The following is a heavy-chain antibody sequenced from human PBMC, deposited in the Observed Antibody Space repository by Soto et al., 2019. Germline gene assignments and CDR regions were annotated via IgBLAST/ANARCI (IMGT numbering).Heavy chain of an antibody. J-gene: IGHJ4*02. V-gene: IGHV1-18*01. Sequence: ASVKVSCKASGYTFTSYGISWVRQAPGQGLEWMGWISAYNGNTNYAQKLQGRETMTTDTSTSTAYMELRSLRSDDTAVYYCARDLDRTTVTTTNFDYWGQGTLVTVSS. D-gene: IGHD4-17*01. CDR1: GYTFTSYG. CDR3: ARDLDRTTVTTTNFDY. CDR2: ISAYNGNT.